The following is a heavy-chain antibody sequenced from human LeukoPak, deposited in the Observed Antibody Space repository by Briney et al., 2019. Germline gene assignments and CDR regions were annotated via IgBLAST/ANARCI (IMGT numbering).Heavy chain of an antibody. CDR3: ARRRYGSGDIDY. V-gene: IGHV3-48*03. CDR1: GFTFSSYE. CDR2: ISSSGSTI. Sequence: PGGSLRLSCAASGFTFSSYEMNWVRQAPGKGLEWVSYISSSGSTIYYADSVKGRFTISRDNAKNSLYLQMNSLRAEDTAAYYCARRRYGSGDIDYWGQGTLVTVSS. J-gene: IGHJ4*02. D-gene: IGHD3-10*01.